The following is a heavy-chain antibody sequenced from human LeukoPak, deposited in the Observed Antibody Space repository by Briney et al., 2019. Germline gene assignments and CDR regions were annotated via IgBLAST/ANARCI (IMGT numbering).Heavy chain of an antibody. CDR2: FYNSGST. CDR3: ARERCSSRTCYWRWFDP. J-gene: IGHJ5*02. CDR1: GGSITSGNYY. D-gene: IGHD2-2*01. Sequence: PSETLSLTCTVSGGSITSGNYYWTWIRQPAGKRLEWIGHFYNSGSTNYNLSLKSRVTISIDTSKNQFSLKLSSVTAADTAVYYCARERCSSRTCYWRWFDPWGQGTLVTVSS. V-gene: IGHV4-61*09.